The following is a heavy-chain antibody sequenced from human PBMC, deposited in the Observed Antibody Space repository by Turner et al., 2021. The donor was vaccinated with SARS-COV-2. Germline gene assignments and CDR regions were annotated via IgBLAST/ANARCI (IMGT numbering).Heavy chain of an antibody. CDR2: ISYDVSNK. CDR3: ARDLVATTQLFDY. V-gene: IGHV3-30-3*01. J-gene: IGHJ4*02. Sequence: QGQLVESGGGVVQPGRSLRLSCAASGFTFSSYAMHWVRQAPGKGLEWVAVISYDVSNKYYADSVKGRITISRDNSKNTLYLQMNSLRAEDMAVYYCARDLVATTQLFDYWGQGTLVTVSS. D-gene: IGHD5-12*01. CDR1: GFTFSSYA.